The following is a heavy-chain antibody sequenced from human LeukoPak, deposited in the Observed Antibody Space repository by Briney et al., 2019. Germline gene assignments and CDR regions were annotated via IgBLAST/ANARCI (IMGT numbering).Heavy chain of an antibody. Sequence: SETLSLTCTVSGGSISSGSYYWGWIRQPPGKGLEWIGNIYHSGSTYYNPSLKSRVTISVDTSKNQFSLKLSSVTAADTAVYYCARAPSIAVAPFDYWGQGTLVTVSS. D-gene: IGHD6-19*01. CDR2: IYHSGST. CDR1: GGSISSGSYY. V-gene: IGHV4-39*07. CDR3: ARAPSIAVAPFDY. J-gene: IGHJ4*02.